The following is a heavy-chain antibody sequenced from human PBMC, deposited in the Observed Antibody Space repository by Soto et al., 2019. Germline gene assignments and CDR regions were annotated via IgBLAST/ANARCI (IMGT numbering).Heavy chain of an antibody. Sequence: SETLSLTCTVSGGSISSSSYYWGWIRQPPGKGLEWIGSIYYSGSTYYNPSLKSRVTISVDTSKNQFSLKLSSVTAADTAVYYCARQPGQWLGLDYWGQGTLVTVSS. J-gene: IGHJ4*02. CDR3: ARQPGQWLGLDY. CDR1: GGSISSSSYY. CDR2: IYYSGST. D-gene: IGHD6-19*01. V-gene: IGHV4-39*01.